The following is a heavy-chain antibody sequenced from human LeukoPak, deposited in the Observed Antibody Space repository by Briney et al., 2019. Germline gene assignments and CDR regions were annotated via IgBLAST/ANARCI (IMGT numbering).Heavy chain of an antibody. CDR2: IYHSGST. V-gene: IGHV4-39*01. D-gene: IGHD3-3*01. CDR3: ARHFPGGSGYLYYFDY. Sequence: SETLSLTCTVSGGSISSRSYYWGWVRQPPGKGLEWIGTIYHSGSTYYNPSLKSRLIISVHTSKNQFSLKLSSVTAADAAVYYCARHFPGGSGYLYYFDYWGQGTLVTVSS. CDR1: GGSISSRSYY. J-gene: IGHJ4*02.